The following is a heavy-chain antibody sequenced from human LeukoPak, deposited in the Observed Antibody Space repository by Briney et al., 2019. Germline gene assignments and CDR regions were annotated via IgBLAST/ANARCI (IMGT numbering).Heavy chain of an antibody. CDR1: GYTFTSYD. CDR3: ARGDSFDSSGYYYVPEFYHYGMDV. CDR2: MTPNSGNT. D-gene: IGHD3-22*01. J-gene: IGHJ6*02. Sequence: ASVKVSCKASGYTFTSYDINWVRQATGQGLEWMGWMTPNSGNTGYAQKFQGRVTMTSNTSISTAYMELSSLRSEDTAVYFCARGDSFDSSGYYYVPEFYHYGMDVWGQGTTVTVSS. V-gene: IGHV1-8*01.